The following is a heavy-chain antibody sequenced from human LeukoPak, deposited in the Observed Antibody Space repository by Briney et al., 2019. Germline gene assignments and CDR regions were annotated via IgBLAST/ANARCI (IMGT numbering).Heavy chain of an antibody. Sequence: GSLRLSCAASGFTFSSYSMNWVRQPPGKGLEWIGSIYYSGSTYYNPSLKSRVTISVDTSKNQFSLKLSSVTAADTAVYYCARQYSDILTGYHRGELYWYFDLWGRGTLVTVSS. J-gene: IGHJ2*01. CDR3: ARQYSDILTGYHRGELYWYFDL. D-gene: IGHD3-9*01. CDR2: IYYSGST. CDR1: GFTFSSYSMN. V-gene: IGHV4-39*01.